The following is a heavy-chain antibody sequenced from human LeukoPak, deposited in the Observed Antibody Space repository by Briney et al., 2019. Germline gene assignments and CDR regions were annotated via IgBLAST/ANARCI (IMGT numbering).Heavy chain of an antibody. CDR1: GFTFSSYG. CDR2: ISYDGNNK. CDR3: AKYQRQWLPKGGFDY. J-gene: IGHJ4*02. V-gene: IGHV3-30*18. Sequence: GGSLRLPCAASGFTFSSYGMHWVRQAPGKGLEWVAVISYDGNNKYYADSVKGRFTISRDNSKNTLYLQMDNLRAEDTAVYYCAKYQRQWLPKGGFDYWGQGTLVTVSS. D-gene: IGHD6-19*01.